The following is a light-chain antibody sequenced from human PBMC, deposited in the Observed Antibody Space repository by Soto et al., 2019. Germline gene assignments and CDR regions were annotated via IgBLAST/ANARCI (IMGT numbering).Light chain of an antibody. J-gene: IGKJ5*01. V-gene: IGKV3-20*01. CDR1: QSVRSRY. Sequence: ETVLTQSPGTLSLSPGERATLSCRASQSVRSRYVAWYQQEPGQAPRLLISGASSRATGIPDRFSGSGSGTDFTLTVSRLEPEDFALYYCQQYGNSPITFGQGTRLEIK. CDR3: QQYGNSPIT. CDR2: GAS.